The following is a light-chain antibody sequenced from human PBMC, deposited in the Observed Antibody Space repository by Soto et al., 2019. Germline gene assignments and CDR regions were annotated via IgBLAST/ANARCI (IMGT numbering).Light chain of an antibody. CDR1: QGISNY. CDR2: AAS. V-gene: IGKV1-27*01. Sequence: DIQMTQSPSSLSASVGDRVTVTCRASQGISNYLAWYQQKPGKVPKLLIYAASTLQSGVPSRFSGSGSGTDFSLTISSLQPEDVATYYCQKYNSAPRLTFGGGTKVEIK. CDR3: QKYNSAPRLT. J-gene: IGKJ4*01.